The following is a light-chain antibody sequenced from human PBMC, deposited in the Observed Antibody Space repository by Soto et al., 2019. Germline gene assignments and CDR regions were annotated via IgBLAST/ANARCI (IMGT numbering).Light chain of an antibody. CDR1: QSISDT. Sequence: EIVMTQSPATLSVSPGGRATLSCRASQSISDTLAWYQQKPGQAPRLLIHGASTRAPGFPARFSGSGSGTDLTITISSLQSEDFEVYYCQQYDNWPWTFGQGTKVDIK. CDR2: GAS. CDR3: QQYDNWPWT. V-gene: IGKV3-15*01. J-gene: IGKJ1*01.